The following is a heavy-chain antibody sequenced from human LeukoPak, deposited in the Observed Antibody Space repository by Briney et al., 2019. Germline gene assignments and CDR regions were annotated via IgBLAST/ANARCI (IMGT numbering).Heavy chain of an antibody. V-gene: IGHV4-61*02. CDR2: IHTSGTP. J-gene: IGHJ4*02. Sequence: PSETLSLTCLVSGGSTSTGDFYCSWIRQPAGKVLEWIGRIHTSGTPNYNPSLESRVTMSVDTSQNQFTLKLSSVTAADTAVYYCAREKDFSLWDAAVDYWGQGTLVTVSS. CDR1: GGSTSTGDFY. D-gene: IGHD3-3*01. CDR3: AREKDFSLWDAAVDY.